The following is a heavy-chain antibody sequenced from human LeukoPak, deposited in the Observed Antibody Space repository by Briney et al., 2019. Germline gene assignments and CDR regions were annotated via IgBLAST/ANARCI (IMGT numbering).Heavy chain of an antibody. V-gene: IGHV4-59*01. J-gene: IGHJ4*02. Sequence: SETLSLTCTVSGDSTGTNYWSRIRQPPGKGLEWIGYVSYSGSTLYNPSLKSRITISADMSRHQFSLKLSSVTAADTAVYYCARVAYCGGDCYIIEYWGQGTLVTVSS. D-gene: IGHD2-21*02. CDR2: VSYSGST. CDR1: GDSTGTNY. CDR3: ARVAYCGGDCYIIEY.